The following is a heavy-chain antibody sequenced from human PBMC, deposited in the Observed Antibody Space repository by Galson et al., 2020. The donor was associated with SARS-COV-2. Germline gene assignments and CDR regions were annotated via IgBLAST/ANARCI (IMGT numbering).Heavy chain of an antibody. V-gene: IGHV1-24*01. Sequence: ASVKVSCKVSGYTLTELSMHWVRQAPGKGLEWMGGFYPEDGETIYAQKFQGRVTMTEDTSTDTAYMELSSLRSEDTAVYYCATGSVVVPSRWFDPWGQGTLVTISS. CDR2: FYPEDGET. CDR1: GYTLTELS. D-gene: IGHD2-2*01. CDR3: ATGSVVVPSRWFDP. J-gene: IGHJ5*02.